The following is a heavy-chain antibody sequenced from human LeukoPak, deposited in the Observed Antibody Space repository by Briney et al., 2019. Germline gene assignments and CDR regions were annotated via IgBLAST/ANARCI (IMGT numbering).Heavy chain of an antibody. D-gene: IGHD3-10*01. CDR1: DHTFTSYG. CDR2: ISAYNGNT. J-gene: IGHJ4*02. Sequence: ASVKVSCKASDHTFTSYGISWVRQAPGQGLEWMGWISAYNGNTNYAQKLQGRVTMTTDTSTSTAYMELWSLRSDDTAVYYCARVQLGLLLWFGELYIDYWGQGTLVTVSS. CDR3: ARVQLGLLLWFGELYIDY. V-gene: IGHV1-18*01.